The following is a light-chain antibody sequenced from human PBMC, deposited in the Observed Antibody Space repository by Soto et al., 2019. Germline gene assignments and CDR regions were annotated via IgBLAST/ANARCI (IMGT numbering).Light chain of an antibody. J-gene: IGKJ5*01. Sequence: EIVLTQSPGTLSLSPGERATLSCRASQSVSGSNYLAWYQQKPGQAPRLLIYGASSRATGIPARFSGSGSGTEFTLTISSLQSEDFAVYYCQQYNNWPPITFGQGTRLEIK. CDR2: GAS. V-gene: IGKV3-15*01. CDR1: QSVSGSNY. CDR3: QQYNNWPPIT.